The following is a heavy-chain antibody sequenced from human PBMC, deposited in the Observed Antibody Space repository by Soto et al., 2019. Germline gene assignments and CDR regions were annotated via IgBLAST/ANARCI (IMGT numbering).Heavy chain of an antibody. V-gene: IGHV4-31*03. CDR3: ARGGGLVGVPAAMFGNWFDP. Sequence: QVQLQESGPGLVKPSQTLSLTCTVSGGSISSGGYYWSWIRQHPGKGLEWIGYIYYSGSTYYNPYLKSRVTISVDPSKNQFSLKLSSVTAADTAVYYCARGGGLVGVPAAMFGNWFDPWGQGTLVTVSS. CDR1: GGSISSGGYY. D-gene: IGHD2-2*01. CDR2: IYYSGST. J-gene: IGHJ5*02.